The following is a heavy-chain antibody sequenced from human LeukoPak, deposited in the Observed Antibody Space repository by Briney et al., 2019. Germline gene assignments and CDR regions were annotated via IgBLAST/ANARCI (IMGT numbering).Heavy chain of an antibody. CDR2: IRSKANSYAT. Sequence: GGSLKLSCAASGFTFSGSAMHWVRQASGKGLEWVGRIRSKANSYATAYAASVEGRFTISRDDSKNTAYLQMNSLKTEDTAVYYCTRLEVATTGYWGQGTLVTVSS. D-gene: IGHD5-12*01. CDR1: GFTFSGSA. J-gene: IGHJ4*02. V-gene: IGHV3-73*01. CDR3: TRLEVATTGY.